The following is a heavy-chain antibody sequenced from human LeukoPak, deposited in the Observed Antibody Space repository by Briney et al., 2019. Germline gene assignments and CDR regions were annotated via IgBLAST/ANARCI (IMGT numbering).Heavy chain of an antibody. D-gene: IGHD6-19*01. J-gene: IGHJ4*02. V-gene: IGHV3-20*04. CDR1: GFTFDDYG. CDR3: ARVSTIEVRH. CDR2: INWNGGST. Sequence: GGSLRLSCAASGFTFDDYGMNWVRQAPGKGLEWVSGINWNGGSTGYADSVRGRFTISRDNAKNSLYLQMNNLRAEDTAIYYCARVSTIEVRHWGQGTLVTVSS.